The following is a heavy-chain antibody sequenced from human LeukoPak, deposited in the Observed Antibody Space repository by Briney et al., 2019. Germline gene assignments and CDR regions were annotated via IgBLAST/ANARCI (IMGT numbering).Heavy chain of an antibody. J-gene: IGHJ4*02. CDR3: ARRGSGWEFDY. CDR1: GFTFSSHS. V-gene: IGHV3-64*01. D-gene: IGHD6-19*01. CDR2: IRSNGGST. Sequence: GGSLRLSCVASGFTFSSHSMHWVRQAPGKGPEYVSGIRSNGGSTYFAKSVKGRFTISRDNSKNTLDLQMGSLRAEDMAVYYCARRGSGWEFDYWGQGTLVTVSS.